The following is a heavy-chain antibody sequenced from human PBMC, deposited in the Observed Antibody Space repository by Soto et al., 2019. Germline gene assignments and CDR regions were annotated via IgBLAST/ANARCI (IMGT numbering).Heavy chain of an antibody. CDR2: IIPIFGTA. D-gene: IGHD5-18*01. J-gene: IGHJ4*02. CDR1: GGTFSSYA. V-gene: IGHV1-69*12. CDR3: ASWFQSLWLGNFDY. Sequence: QVQLVQSGAEVKKPGSSVKVSCKASGGTFSSYAISWVRQAPGQGLEWRGGIIPIFGTANYAQKFQGRVTITADESTSTAYMELSSLRSEDTAVYYCASWFQSLWLGNFDYWGQGTLVTVSS.